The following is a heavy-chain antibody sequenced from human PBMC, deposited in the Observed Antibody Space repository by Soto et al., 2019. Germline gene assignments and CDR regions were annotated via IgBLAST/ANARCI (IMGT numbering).Heavy chain of an antibody. J-gene: IGHJ4*02. CDR1: GYTFTSYG. CDR2: ISAYNGNT. CDR3: ATSPEWLVTYYFDY. D-gene: IGHD6-19*01. V-gene: IGHV1-18*01. Sequence: ASVKVSCKASGYTFTSYGISWVRQAPGQGLEWMGWISAYNGNTNYAQKLQGRVTMTTDTSTSTAYMELRSLRSDDTAVYYCATSPEWLVTYYFDYWGQGTLVTVSS.